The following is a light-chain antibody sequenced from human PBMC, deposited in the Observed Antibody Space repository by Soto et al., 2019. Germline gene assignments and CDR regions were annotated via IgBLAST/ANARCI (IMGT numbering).Light chain of an antibody. CDR1: QSVDRY. V-gene: IGKV3-11*01. CDR3: QQRSSWPPVS. Sequence: EIVLTQSPATLSLSPGERATLSCRASQSVDRYLAWYQQKPGQAPKVLIYDASSRATCIPARFSGSGSGTDFTLTISSLEPEDFAVYSCQQRSSWPPVSFGQGTRLEIK. CDR2: DAS. J-gene: IGKJ5*01.